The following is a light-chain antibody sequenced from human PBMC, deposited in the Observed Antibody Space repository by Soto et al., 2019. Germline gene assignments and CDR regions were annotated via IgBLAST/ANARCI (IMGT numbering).Light chain of an antibody. Sequence: DIVMTQSPLSLPVTPGEPASISCRSSQSLLHSNGYNYLDWYLQKPEQSPQLLIYLGSNRASGVPDRFSGSGSGTDFTLKISRVEADDVGVYYCMQALQTPAFGGGTKVEIK. CDR3: MQALQTPA. CDR1: QSLLHSNGYNY. CDR2: LGS. V-gene: IGKV2-28*01. J-gene: IGKJ4*01.